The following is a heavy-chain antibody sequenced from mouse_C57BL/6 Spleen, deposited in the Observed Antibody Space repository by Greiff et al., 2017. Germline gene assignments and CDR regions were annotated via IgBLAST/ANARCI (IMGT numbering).Heavy chain of an antibody. CDR1: GYTFTSYW. Sequence: QVQLQQPGAELVKPGASVKLSCKASGYTFTSYWMHWVKQWPGQGLEWIGMIHPNSGSTNYNEKFKSKATLTVDKSSSTAYMQLSSLTSEDSAVYYCAREGYPYYFDYWGQGTTLTVSS. J-gene: IGHJ2*01. CDR2: IHPNSGST. V-gene: IGHV1-64*01. CDR3: AREGYPYYFDY.